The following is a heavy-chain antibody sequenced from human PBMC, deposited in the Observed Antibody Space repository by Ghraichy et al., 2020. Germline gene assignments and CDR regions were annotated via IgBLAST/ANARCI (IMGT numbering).Heavy chain of an antibody. J-gene: IGHJ5*02. CDR3: ARGDLAAAGTNWFDP. CDR2: TYYRSKWYN. CDR1: GDSVSSKTTS. Sequence: SQTLSLTCAISGDSVSSKTTSWNWIRQSPSRGLEWLGRTYYRSKWYNDYALFVKSRITINPGTSKNQFSLQLNSVTPEDTAVYYCARGDLAAAGTNWFDPWGQGTLVTVSS. D-gene: IGHD6-13*01. V-gene: IGHV6-1*01.